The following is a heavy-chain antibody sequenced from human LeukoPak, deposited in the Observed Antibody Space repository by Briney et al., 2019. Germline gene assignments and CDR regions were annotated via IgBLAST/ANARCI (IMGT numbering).Heavy chain of an antibody. V-gene: IGHV1-8*03. Sequence: GASVKVSCKASGYTFTSYDINWVRQATGQGLEWMGWLNPNSGNTGYAQKFRGRVTISRNTSINTAYMELSSLRSEDTAVYYCARMTVSGRDNWFDPWGQGTLVTVSS. J-gene: IGHJ5*02. D-gene: IGHD6-19*01. CDR1: GYTFTSYD. CDR3: ARMTVSGRDNWFDP. CDR2: LNPNSGNT.